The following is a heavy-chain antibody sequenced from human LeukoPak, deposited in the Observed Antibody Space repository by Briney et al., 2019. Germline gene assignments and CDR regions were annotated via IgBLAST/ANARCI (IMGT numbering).Heavy chain of an antibody. V-gene: IGHV3-53*01. CDR2: LYSDGRT. CDR3: LLATINSGLFHY. Sequence: GGSLRLSCAASGLTVSSNTMSWVRQAPGKGLELVSVLYSDGRTYYADSVKGRFTISRDNSKNTPFPQMNSLRAEDTAVYYCLLATINSGLFHYWGQGTLVTVSS. J-gene: IGHJ4*02. D-gene: IGHD5-24*01. CDR1: GLTVSSNT.